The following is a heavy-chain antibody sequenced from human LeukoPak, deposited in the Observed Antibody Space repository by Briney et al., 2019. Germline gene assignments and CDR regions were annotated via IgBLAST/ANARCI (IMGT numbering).Heavy chain of an antibody. CDR3: ARLVVVRAFDI. V-gene: IGHV3-48*04. Sequence: GGSLRLSCAASGFTFSSYSMNWVHQAPGKGLEWVSYISSSSSTIYYADSVKGRFTIYRDNAKNSLYLQMNSLRAEDTAVYYCARLVVVRAFDIWGQGTMVTVSS. J-gene: IGHJ3*02. CDR2: ISSSSSTI. D-gene: IGHD3-22*01. CDR1: GFTFSSYS.